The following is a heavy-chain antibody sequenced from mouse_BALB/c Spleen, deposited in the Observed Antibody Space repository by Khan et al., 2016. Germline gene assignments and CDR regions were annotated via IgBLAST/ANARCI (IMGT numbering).Heavy chain of an antibody. D-gene: IGHD2-14*01. J-gene: IGHJ2*01. V-gene: IGHV1S34*01. CDR1: GYSFTGYY. CDR3: GRSGGYEGGYFDY. CDR2: ISCYNGAT. Sequence: LVKTGASVKISCKASGYSFTGYYMHWVKQSHGKSLEWIGYISCYNGATNYNQKFKGKATFTVDTSSSTAYMQFNSLTSEDSAVYYWGRSGGYEGGYFDYRGQGTTLTVSS.